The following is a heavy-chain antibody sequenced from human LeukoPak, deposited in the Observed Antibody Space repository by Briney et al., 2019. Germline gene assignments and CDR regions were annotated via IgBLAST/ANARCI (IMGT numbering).Heavy chain of an antibody. D-gene: IGHD1-26*01. V-gene: IGHV3-72*01. CDR1: GFTFSDHY. J-gene: IGHJ4*02. CDR2: SRNKANSHTT. CDR3: VRVSGSYDFDY. Sequence: GGSLRLSCAATGFTFSDHYMDWVRQAPGKGLEWVGRSRNKANSHTTEYAASVKGRFTISRDDSKNSLYLQMNSLKTEDTAVYYCVRVSGSYDFDYWGQGTLVTVSS.